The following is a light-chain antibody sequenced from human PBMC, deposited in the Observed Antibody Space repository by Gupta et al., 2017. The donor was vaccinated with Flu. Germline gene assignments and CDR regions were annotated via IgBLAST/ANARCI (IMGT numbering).Light chain of an antibody. CDR3: QQNDNTPLT. Sequence: PPTPSVSPGDRVTISCRASQSVSSNLDWYQQKPGQAPRLLIYDASSRATGVPSRFSGSGSGTEFTLTISSLQSEDFAGYYCQQNDNTPLTFGGGTKVEIK. V-gene: IGKV3-15*01. CDR2: DAS. J-gene: IGKJ4*02. CDR1: QSVSSN.